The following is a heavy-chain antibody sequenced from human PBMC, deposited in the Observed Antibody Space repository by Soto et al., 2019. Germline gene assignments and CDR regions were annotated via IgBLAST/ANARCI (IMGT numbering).Heavy chain of an antibody. V-gene: IGHV3-30*18. CDR1: GFTFSSYG. J-gene: IGHJ6*02. Sequence: GGSLRLSCAASGFTFSSYGMHWVRQAPGKGLEWVAVISYDGSNKYYADSVKGRFTISRDNSKNTLYLQMNSLRAEDTAVYYCAKDWMATIYYYYYGMDVWGQGTTVTVSS. D-gene: IGHD5-12*01. CDR2: ISYDGSNK. CDR3: AKDWMATIYYYYYGMDV.